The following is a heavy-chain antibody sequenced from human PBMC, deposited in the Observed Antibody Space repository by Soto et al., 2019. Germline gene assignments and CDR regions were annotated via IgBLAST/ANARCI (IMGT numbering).Heavy chain of an antibody. CDR2: INHSGST. CDR1: GGSFSGYY. CDR3: ARGGWFGLNWFDP. J-gene: IGHJ5*02. D-gene: IGHD3-10*01. Sequence: QVQLQQWGAGLLKPSETLSLTCAVYGGSFSGYYWSWIRQPPGKGLEWIGEINHSGSTNYNPSLKSRVXXAXDXXTNQFSLKLSSVTAADTAVYYCARGGWFGLNWFDPWGQGTLVTVSS. V-gene: IGHV4-34*01.